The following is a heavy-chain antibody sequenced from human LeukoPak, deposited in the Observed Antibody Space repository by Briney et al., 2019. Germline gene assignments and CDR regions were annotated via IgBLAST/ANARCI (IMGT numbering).Heavy chain of an antibody. CDR2: IRYDGSNK. J-gene: IGHJ4*02. V-gene: IGHV3-30*02. D-gene: IGHD6-13*01. CDR3: AKERYSSSWYYFDY. Sequence: GGSLRLSCAASGFTVSSNYISWVRQAPGKGLEWVAFIRYDGSNKYYADSVKGRFTISRDNSKNTLYLQMNSLRAEDTAVYYCAKERYSSSWYYFDYWGQGTLVTVSS. CDR1: GFTVSSNY.